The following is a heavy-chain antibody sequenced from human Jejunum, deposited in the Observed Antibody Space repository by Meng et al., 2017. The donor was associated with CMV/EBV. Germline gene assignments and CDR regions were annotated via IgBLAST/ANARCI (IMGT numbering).Heavy chain of an antibody. V-gene: IGHV5-51*01. CDR2: IYPGDSDT. J-gene: IGHJ5*02. CDR3: ARITSSGWGGWFDP. Sequence: GSGYSFTTSWIGWVRQMPGKGLEWMGIIYPGDSDTKYSPSFQGQVTISADKSISTAYLQWNSLRASDTAMYYCARITSSGWGGWFDPWGQGTLVTVSS. CDR1: GYSFTTSW. D-gene: IGHD6-19*01.